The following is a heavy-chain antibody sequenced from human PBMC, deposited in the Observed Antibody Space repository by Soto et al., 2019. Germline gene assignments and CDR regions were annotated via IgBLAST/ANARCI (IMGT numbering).Heavy chain of an antibody. CDR2: IWYDGSNK. D-gene: IGHD5-12*01. Sequence: QVQLVESGGGVVQPGRSLRLSCAASGFTFSSYGMHWVRQAPGKGLEWVAVIWYDGSNKYYADSVKGRFTISRDNSKNTLYRPMNSLRAEDTAVYYCARELVLGRDGYNSPFDYWGQGTLVTVSS. V-gene: IGHV3-33*01. CDR1: GFTFSSYG. J-gene: IGHJ4*02. CDR3: ARELVLGRDGYNSPFDY.